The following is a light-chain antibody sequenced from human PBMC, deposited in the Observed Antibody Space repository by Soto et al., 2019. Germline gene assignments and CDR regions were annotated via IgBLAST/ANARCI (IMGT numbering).Light chain of an antibody. Sequence: QAVVTQSSSASASLGSSVKLTCTLSSGHSSYIIAWHQQQPGKAPRYLMKLEGSGSYNKGSRVPDRFSGSSSGADRYLTISNLQFEDEADYYCETWDSNTRVFGGGTKVTVL. V-gene: IGLV4-60*02. CDR2: LEGSGSY. J-gene: IGLJ2*01. CDR1: SGHSSYI. CDR3: ETWDSNTRV.